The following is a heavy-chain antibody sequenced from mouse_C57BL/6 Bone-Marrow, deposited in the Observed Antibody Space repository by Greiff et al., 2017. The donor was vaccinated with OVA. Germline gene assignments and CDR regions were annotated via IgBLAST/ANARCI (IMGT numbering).Heavy chain of an antibody. CDR3: AREGDYDGWYFDV. CDR2: ISYSGST. CDR1: GYSITSGYD. J-gene: IGHJ1*03. Sequence: EVQLQESGPGMVKPSQSLSLTCTVTGYSITSGYDWHWIRHFPGNKLEWMGYISYSGSTNYNPSLKSRISITHDTSKNHFFLKLNSVTTADPATYYCAREGDYDGWYFDVWGTGTTVTVSS. V-gene: IGHV3-1*01. D-gene: IGHD2-4*01.